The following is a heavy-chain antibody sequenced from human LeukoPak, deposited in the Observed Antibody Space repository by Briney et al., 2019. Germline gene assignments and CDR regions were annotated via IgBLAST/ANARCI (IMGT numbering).Heavy chain of an antibody. CDR2: LNPNSGDT. D-gene: IGHD5-24*01. Sequence: GASVKVSCKASGYTFTDYYMHWVRQAPGQGLEWMGWLNPNSGDTNYAQKFQGRVSMTRDTSISTAYMDLSDLRSDDTAVYYCARGRNIEMTTMSGGSDYWGQATLVTVSS. CDR1: GYTFTDYY. V-gene: IGHV1-2*02. CDR3: ARGRNIEMTTMSGGSDY. J-gene: IGHJ4*02.